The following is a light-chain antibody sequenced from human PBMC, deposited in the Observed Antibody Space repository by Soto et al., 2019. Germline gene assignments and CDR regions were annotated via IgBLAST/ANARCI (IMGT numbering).Light chain of an antibody. CDR3: NSYTRSTTYG. V-gene: IGLV2-14*01. J-gene: IGLJ1*01. CDR1: SSDVGAYDY. Sequence: QSVLTQPASVSGSPGQSITVSCTGTSSDVGAYDYVSWYEHHPGKAPKLIIYEVTNRPSGVSNRFSGSKAGNTASLTISGLQAEDEADYYCNSYTRSTTYGFGTGTKVTVL. CDR2: EVT.